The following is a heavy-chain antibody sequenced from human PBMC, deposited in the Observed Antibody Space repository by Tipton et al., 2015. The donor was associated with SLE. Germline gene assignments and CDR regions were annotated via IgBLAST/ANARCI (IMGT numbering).Heavy chain of an antibody. CDR2: ISSSGTYK. J-gene: IGHJ3*02. V-gene: IGHV3-21*03. D-gene: IGHD4-23*01. CDR3: GRIGLYGGHLNTFDI. Sequence: GSLRLSCAASGFTFSSFSMNWVRQTAGRGLEWVSSISSSGTYKYYADSVKGRFTISRDNGEKSVYLQMNSLRAEDTAIYYCGRIGLYGGHLNTFDIWGQGTMVTVSP. CDR1: GFTFSSFS.